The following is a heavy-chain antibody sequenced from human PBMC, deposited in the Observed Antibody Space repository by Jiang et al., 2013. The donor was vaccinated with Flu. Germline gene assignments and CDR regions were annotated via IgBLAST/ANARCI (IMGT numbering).Heavy chain of an antibody. Sequence: LLKPSETLSLTCAVSGYSISSGYYWGWIRQPPGKGLEWIGSIYHSGTTYYKSSLKSRVTISVDTSKNQFSLKLSSVTAADTALYYCARGAYSAFWSYAFDIWGQGTMVTVSS. V-gene: IGHV4-38-2*01. CDR3: ARGAYSAFWSYAFDI. D-gene: IGHD3-3*01. CDR2: IYHSGTT. CDR1: GYSISSGYY. J-gene: IGHJ3*02.